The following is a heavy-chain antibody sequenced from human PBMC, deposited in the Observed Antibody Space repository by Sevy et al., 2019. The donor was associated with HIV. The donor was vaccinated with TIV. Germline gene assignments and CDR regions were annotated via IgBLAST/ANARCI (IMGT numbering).Heavy chain of an antibody. J-gene: IGHJ4*02. CDR2: ISHDEIHK. CDR3: ARDLPHLLPWELSRGSDF. D-gene: IGHD3-16*01. CDR1: GFTFSHYG. Sequence: GGSLRLSCAASGFTFSHYGMHWVRQAPGKGLEWVAIISHDEIHKDFADSVRGRFSISRDTSKNTIYLQMNSLRPEDTAVYYCARDLPHLLPWELSRGSDFWGQGTLVTVSS. V-gene: IGHV3-30*19.